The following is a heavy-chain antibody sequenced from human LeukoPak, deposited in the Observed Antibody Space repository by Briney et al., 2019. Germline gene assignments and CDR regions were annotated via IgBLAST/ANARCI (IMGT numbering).Heavy chain of an antibody. Sequence: PGGSLRLSCAASGFTFSSYSMNWVRQAPGKGLEWVSSTSSSSSYIKYAGSVKGRFTISRDNAKNSLYLQMDSLRAEDTAVYHCARVYCSGGDCYSVFDYWGQGTLVTVSS. CDR3: ARVYCSGGDCYSVFDY. D-gene: IGHD2-15*01. V-gene: IGHV3-21*01. J-gene: IGHJ4*02. CDR2: TSSSSSYI. CDR1: GFTFSSYS.